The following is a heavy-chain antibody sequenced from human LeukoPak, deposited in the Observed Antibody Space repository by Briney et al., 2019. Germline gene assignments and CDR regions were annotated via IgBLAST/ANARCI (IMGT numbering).Heavy chain of an antibody. CDR1: GYTFTTYY. V-gene: IGHV1-46*01. CDR2: INASGGST. J-gene: IGHJ4*02. CDR3: ARDPGSYGPSYYFDY. Sequence: ASVKVSCKASGYTFTTYYMHWVRQAPGQGLEWMGIINASGGSTSYAQKFQGGVTMTRDMSTSTVYMELSSLRSEDTAVYSCARDPGSYGPSYYFDYWGQGTLVTVSS. D-gene: IGHD5-18*01.